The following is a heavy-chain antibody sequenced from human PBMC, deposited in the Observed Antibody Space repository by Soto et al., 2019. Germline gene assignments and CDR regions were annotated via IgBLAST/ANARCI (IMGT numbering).Heavy chain of an antibody. CDR3: ARDLIFGVVVAYYGIDV. CDR1: GYTFTSYG. J-gene: IGHJ6*02. Sequence: ASVKVSCKASGYTFTSYGISWVRQAPGQGLEWMGWISAYNGNTNYAQRLQGRVTMTTDTSTSTAYMELRSLRSDDTAVYYCARDLIFGVVVAYYGIDVWGQGTTVTVSS. CDR2: ISAYNGNT. D-gene: IGHD3-3*01. V-gene: IGHV1-18*01.